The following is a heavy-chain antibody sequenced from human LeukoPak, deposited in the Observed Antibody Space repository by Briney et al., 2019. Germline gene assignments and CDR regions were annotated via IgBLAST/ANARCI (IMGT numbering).Heavy chain of an antibody. CDR2: IYYSGST. CDR1: GGSISSSSYY. Sequence: SETLSLTCTVSGGSISSSSYYWGWIRQPPGKGLEWIGSIYYSGSTYYNPSLKSRVTISVDTSKNQFSLKLSSVTAADTAVYYCARANIAAALYFDYWGQGTLVTVSS. J-gene: IGHJ4*02. CDR3: ARANIAAALYFDY. V-gene: IGHV4-39*07. D-gene: IGHD6-13*01.